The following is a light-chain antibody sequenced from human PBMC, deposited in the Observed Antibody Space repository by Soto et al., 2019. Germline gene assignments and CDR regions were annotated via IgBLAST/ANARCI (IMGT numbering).Light chain of an antibody. CDR1: QSIGRW. CDR2: DAS. CDR3: QQYNSYPYT. J-gene: IGKJ2*01. V-gene: IGKV1-5*01. Sequence: EIQMTQSPSTLSASVGDRVTITCRASQSIGRWLAWYQQKPGKAPKVLIYDASSLESGVPSSFSGSGSGTEFTLTISSLQPDDFATYYCQQYNSYPYTFGQRTKLEIK.